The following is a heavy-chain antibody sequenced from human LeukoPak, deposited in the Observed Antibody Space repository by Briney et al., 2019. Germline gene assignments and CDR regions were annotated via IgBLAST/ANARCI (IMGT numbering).Heavy chain of an antibody. CDR2: ISAYNGNT. D-gene: IGHD3-22*01. V-gene: IGHV1-18*01. CDR1: GGTFSSYA. CDR3: ARGGGIYYYDSSGYYYDY. J-gene: IGHJ4*02. Sequence: ASVKVSCKASGGTFSSYAISWVRQAPGQGLEWMGWISAYNGNTNYAQKLQGRVTMTTDTSTSTAYMELRSLRSDDTAVYYCARGGGIYYYDSSGYYYDYWGQGTLVTVSS.